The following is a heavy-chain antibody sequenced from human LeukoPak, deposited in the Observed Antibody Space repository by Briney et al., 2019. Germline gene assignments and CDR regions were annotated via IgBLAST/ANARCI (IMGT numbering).Heavy chain of an antibody. D-gene: IGHD6-6*01. Sequence: GESLKISCKGSGYSFTSYWIGWVRQMPGKGLEWMGIIYPGDSDTRYSPSFQGQVTISADKSISTAYLQWSSLKASDTAMYYCARLRIAARPDANDAFDIWGQGTMVTVSS. CDR1: GYSFTSYW. V-gene: IGHV5-51*01. CDR2: IYPGDSDT. J-gene: IGHJ3*02. CDR3: ARLRIAARPDANDAFDI.